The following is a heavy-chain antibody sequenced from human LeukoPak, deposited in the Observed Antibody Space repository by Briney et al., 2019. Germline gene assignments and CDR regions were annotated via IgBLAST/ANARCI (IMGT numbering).Heavy chain of an antibody. CDR1: GFTFSDYY. V-gene: IGHV3-11*06. CDR3: ARAVAAEAPDY. CDR2: ISSSSSYT. D-gene: IGHD6-13*01. Sequence: GGSLRLSCAASGFTFSDYYMSWIRQAPGQGLEWVSYISSSSSYTNYADSVKGRFTISRDNAKNSLYLQMNSLRVEDTAVYYCARAVAAEAPDYWGQGTLVTVSS. J-gene: IGHJ4*02.